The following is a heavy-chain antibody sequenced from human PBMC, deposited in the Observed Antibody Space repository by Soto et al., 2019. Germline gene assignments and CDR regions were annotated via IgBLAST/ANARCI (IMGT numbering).Heavy chain of an antibody. CDR3: AREGVAPYYYYGMDV. V-gene: IGHV1-18*01. D-gene: IGHD5-12*01. CDR2: ISSYNGDT. Sequence: QGQLVPSGAEVKKPGASVKVSCKASGYTFTRSGISWVRQAPGQGPDWMGWISSYNGDTNYAQTFQGRVTMTTDTSTSTAYMELRSLRSDDTAVYYCAREGVAPYYYYGMDVWGQGPPVTVSS. CDR1: GYTFTRSG. J-gene: IGHJ6*02.